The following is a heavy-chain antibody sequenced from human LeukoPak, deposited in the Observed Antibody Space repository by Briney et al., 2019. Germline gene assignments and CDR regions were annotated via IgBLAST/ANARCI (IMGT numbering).Heavy chain of an antibody. CDR3: ARADCSSTSCYGIAAQSAFDI. V-gene: IGHV1-69*04. CDR2: IIPILGIA. J-gene: IGHJ3*02. Sequence: ASVKVSCTASGGTFSSYAISWVRQAPGQGLEWMGRIIPILGIANYAQKFQGRVTITADKSTSTAYMELSSLRSEDTAVYYCARADCSSTSCYGIAAQSAFDIWGQGTMVTVSS. CDR1: GGTFSSYA. D-gene: IGHD2-2*01.